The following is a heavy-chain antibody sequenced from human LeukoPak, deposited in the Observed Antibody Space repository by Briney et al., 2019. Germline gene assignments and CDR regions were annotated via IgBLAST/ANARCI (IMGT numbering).Heavy chain of an antibody. CDR3: ARGGDYRGFDY. J-gene: IGHJ4*02. D-gene: IGHD3-16*01. CDR2: IYSGGIT. Sequence: GGSLRLSCAASGFTVSSNYMTWVRQAPGKGLEWVSVIYSGGITYYADSVKGRFTISRDNSKNTLYLQMNSLRAEDTAVYYCARGGDYRGFDYWGQGTLVTVSS. V-gene: IGHV3-53*01. CDR1: GFTVSSNY.